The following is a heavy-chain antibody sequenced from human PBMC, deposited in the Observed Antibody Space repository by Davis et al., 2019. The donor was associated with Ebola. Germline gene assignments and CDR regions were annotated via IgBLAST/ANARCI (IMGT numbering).Heavy chain of an antibody. CDR1: NFTFSTYG. CDR2: IRYDGSNK. Sequence: GGSLRLSCAASNFTFSTYGMHWVRQAPGKGLEWVAFIRYDGSNKYYADSVKGRFTISRDNSKNTLYLQMNSLRAEDTAVYYCARDTSRHMDVWGQGTTVTVSS. J-gene: IGHJ6*02. D-gene: IGHD3-16*01. CDR3: ARDTSRHMDV. V-gene: IGHV3-30*02.